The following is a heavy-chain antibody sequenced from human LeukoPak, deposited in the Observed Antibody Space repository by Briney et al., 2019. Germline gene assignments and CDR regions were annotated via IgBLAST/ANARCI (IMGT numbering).Heavy chain of an antibody. J-gene: IGHJ3*02. V-gene: IGHV3-30*04. CDR2: ISYDGSNK. CDR1: GFTFSSYA. Sequence: GGSLRLSCAASGFTFSSYAMHWVRQAPGKGLEWVAVISYDGSNKYYADSVKGRFTISRDNSKNTLYLQMNSLRAEDTAVYYCARDQRAFDIWGQGTMVTVSS. CDR3: ARDQRAFDI.